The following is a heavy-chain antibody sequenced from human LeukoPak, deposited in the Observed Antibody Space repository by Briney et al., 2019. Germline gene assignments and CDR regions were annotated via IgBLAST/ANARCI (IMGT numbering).Heavy chain of an antibody. Sequence: GPLRLSCATSGFTSHSYAMWWGRQAPGGGVGWVSTINGGGDVTYYADSVQRRFFFSRDNAKNTLYLQLNSLRAEDTAVYYCARNYYDSSGYSPFFDYWGQGTLVTVSS. CDR2: INGGGDVT. CDR3: ARNYYDSSGYSPFFDY. J-gene: IGHJ4*02. CDR1: GFTSHSYA. D-gene: IGHD3-22*01. V-gene: IGHV3-23*01.